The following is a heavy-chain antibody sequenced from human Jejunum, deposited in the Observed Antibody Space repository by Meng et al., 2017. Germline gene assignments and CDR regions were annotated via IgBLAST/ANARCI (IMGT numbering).Heavy chain of an antibody. V-gene: IGHV4-4*02. Sequence: QVQLQESGPGLVKPSGTLSLTCAVSGGSISSSHWWSWVRQPPGKRLEWIGEIYHNGNTNYNPSLKSRVTVSSDKSKNQFSLKLSSVTAADTAVYYCARLGYCSSTSCYPDYWGQGTLVTVSS. CDR3: ARLGYCSSTSCYPDY. CDR1: GGSISSSHW. D-gene: IGHD2-2*01. CDR2: IYHNGNT. J-gene: IGHJ4*02.